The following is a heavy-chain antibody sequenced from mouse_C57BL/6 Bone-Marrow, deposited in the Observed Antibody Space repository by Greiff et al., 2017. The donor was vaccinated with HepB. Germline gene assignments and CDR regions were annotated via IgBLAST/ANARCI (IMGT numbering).Heavy chain of an antibody. CDR3: YDYDDGGFAY. D-gene: IGHD2-4*01. J-gene: IGHJ3*01. CDR1: GYTFTSYW. Sequence: VQLQQPGAELVKPGASVKLSCKASGYTFTSYWMHWVKQRPEQGLEWIGMIHPNSGSTNYNEKFKSKATLTVDKSSSTAYMQLSSLTSEDSAVYYCYDYDDGGFAYWGQGTLVTVSA. V-gene: IGHV1-64*01. CDR2: IHPNSGST.